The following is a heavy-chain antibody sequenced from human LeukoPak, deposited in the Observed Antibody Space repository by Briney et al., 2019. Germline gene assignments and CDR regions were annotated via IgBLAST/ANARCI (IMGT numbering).Heavy chain of an antibody. V-gene: IGHV1-46*01. CDR2: INPSGGST. D-gene: IGHD3-10*01. J-gene: IGHJ4*02. CDR3: ASESTMVRGVLDY. Sequence: ASVKVSCKASGYTFANYYMHWVRQAPGQGLEWMGIINPSGGSTSYAQKFQGRVTMTRDASTSTVYMELSSLRSEDTAVYYCASESTMVRGVLDYWGQGTLVTVSS. CDR1: GYTFANYY.